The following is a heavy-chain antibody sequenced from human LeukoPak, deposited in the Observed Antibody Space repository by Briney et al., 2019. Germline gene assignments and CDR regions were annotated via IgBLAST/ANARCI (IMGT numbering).Heavy chain of an antibody. D-gene: IGHD1-26*01. Sequence: GRSLRLSCTVSGFPFTDYVIHWVRQAPGKGLEWVAVTSADESIKSYSDSVRGRFTISRGNFKNILYLQMDSLGLEDTAVYFCARDPFLGGPDFLDYWGRGTLVTVSS. CDR3: ARDPFLGGPDFLDY. V-gene: IGHV3-30*03. J-gene: IGHJ4*02. CDR1: GFPFTDYV. CDR2: TSADESIK.